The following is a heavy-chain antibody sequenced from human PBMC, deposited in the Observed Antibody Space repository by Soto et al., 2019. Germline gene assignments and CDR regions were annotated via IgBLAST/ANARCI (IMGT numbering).Heavy chain of an antibody. CDR1: GYTFTGYY. CDR2: INPNSGGT. J-gene: IGHJ4*02. V-gene: IGHV1-2*02. D-gene: IGHD2-21*02. Sequence: QVQLVQSGAEVKKPGASVKVSCKASGYTFTGYYMHWVRQAPGQGLEWMGWINPNSGGTNYAQKFQDRVTMTRDTSISTAYIELSRLRSDDTAVYYWASGRAYCGGDCYSAPGDYWGQGTLVTVSS. CDR3: ASGRAYCGGDCYSAPGDY.